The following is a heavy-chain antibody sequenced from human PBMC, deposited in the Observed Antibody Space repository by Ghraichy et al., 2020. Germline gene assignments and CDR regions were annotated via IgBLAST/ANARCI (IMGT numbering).Heavy chain of an antibody. CDR2: ISCDGSKK. CDR3: AKEDTLAVGCPIDY. V-gene: IGHV3-23*01. D-gene: IGHD1-26*01. Sequence: GGSLRLSCAASGFTFSSYGMRWVRQAPGKGLEWVAVISCDGSKKYYADSVKGRFTISRDNSKNTLYLQMNSLRAEDTAVYYCAKEDTLAVGCPIDYWGQGTLVTVSS. CDR1: GFTFSSYG. J-gene: IGHJ4*02.